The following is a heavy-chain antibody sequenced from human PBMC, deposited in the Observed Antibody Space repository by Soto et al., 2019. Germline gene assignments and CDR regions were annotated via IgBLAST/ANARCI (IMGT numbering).Heavy chain of an antibody. CDR1: GFTFTSSA. CDR3: AAPKVYDFWDHNYYYYGMDV. D-gene: IGHD3-3*01. V-gene: IGHV1-58*01. CDR2: IVVGSGNT. Sequence: QMQLVQSGPEVKKPGTSVKVSCKASGFTFTSSAVQWVRQARGQRLEWIGWIVVGSGNTNYEQKFQERVTITRDMSTSTAYMELSSLRSEDTAVYYCAAPKVYDFWDHNYYYYGMDVWGQGTTVTVSS. J-gene: IGHJ6*02.